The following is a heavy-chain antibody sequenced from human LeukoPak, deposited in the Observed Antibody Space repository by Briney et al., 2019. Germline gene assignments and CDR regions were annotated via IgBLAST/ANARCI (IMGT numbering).Heavy chain of an antibody. D-gene: IGHD3-16*02. J-gene: IGHJ5*02. Sequence: SETLSLTCTVSGGSISSYYWSWIRQPPGKGLEWIGYIYYSGSTYYNPSLKSRVTISVDTSKNQFSLKLSSVTAADTAVYYCARRVIGWFDPWGQGTLVTVSS. CDR2: IYYSGST. CDR1: GGSISSYY. CDR3: ARRVIGWFDP. V-gene: IGHV4-59*06.